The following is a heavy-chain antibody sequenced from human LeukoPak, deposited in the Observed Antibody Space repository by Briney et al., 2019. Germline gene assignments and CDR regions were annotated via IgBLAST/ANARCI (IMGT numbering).Heavy chain of an antibody. CDR1: GYTFTSYD. J-gene: IGHJ6*03. Sequence: ASVKVSCKASGYTFTSYDINWVRQATGQGLEWMGWMNPNSGNTGYAQKFQGRVTITRNTSISTAYMELRSLRSDDTAVYYCARDGLSWGDYYYYYYMDVWGKGTTVTVSS. CDR2: MNPNSGNT. V-gene: IGHV1-8*03. D-gene: IGHD2-8*01. CDR3: ARDGLSWGDYYYYYYMDV.